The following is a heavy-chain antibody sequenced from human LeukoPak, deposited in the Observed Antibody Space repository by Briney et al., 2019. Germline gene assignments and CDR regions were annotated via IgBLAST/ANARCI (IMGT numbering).Heavy chain of an antibody. Sequence: GGSLRLSCAASGFTFSSYGMHWVRQAPGKGLEWVAVISYDGSNKYYADSVKGRFTISRDNSKNTLYLQMNSLRAEDTAVYYCAKTGYSSGSDFDYWGQGTLVTVSS. J-gene: IGHJ4*02. D-gene: IGHD6-19*01. CDR2: ISYDGSNK. CDR3: AKTGYSSGSDFDY. CDR1: GFTFSSYG. V-gene: IGHV3-30*18.